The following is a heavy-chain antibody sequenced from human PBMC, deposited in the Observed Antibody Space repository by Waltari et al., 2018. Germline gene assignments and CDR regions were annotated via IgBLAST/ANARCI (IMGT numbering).Heavy chain of an antibody. V-gene: IGHV1-24*01. CDR1: GYTLTELS. CDR3: ATTTSIFGVVTLSHGMDV. CDR2: FDPEDGET. J-gene: IGHJ6*02. Sequence: QVQLVQSGAEVKKPGASVKVSCKVSGYTLTELSMHWVRQAPGKGLEWMGGFDPEDGETIYAQKFQGRVTMTEDTSTDTAYMELSSLRSEDTAVYYCATTTSIFGVVTLSHGMDVWGQGTTVTVSS. D-gene: IGHD3-3*01.